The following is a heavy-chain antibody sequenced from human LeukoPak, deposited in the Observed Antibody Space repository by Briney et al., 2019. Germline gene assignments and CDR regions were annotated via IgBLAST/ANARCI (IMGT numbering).Heavy chain of an antibody. D-gene: IGHD2-21*01. J-gene: IGHJ6*04. CDR3: ARDNGDVVAPLLDV. CDR2: IHEHSSEI. CDR1: GFSFSGFS. V-gene: IGHV3-7*01. Sequence: GRSLRLSCAASGFSFSGFSMSWVRQAPGKGLEWVASIHEHSSEISYVDSVKGRFTISRNNAKNSLYLQMNSLRAEDTAVYYCARDNGDVVAPLLDVWGKGTTVTISS.